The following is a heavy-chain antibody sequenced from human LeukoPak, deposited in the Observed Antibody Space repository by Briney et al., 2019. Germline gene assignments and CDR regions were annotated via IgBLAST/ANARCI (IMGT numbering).Heavy chain of an antibody. CDR3: APGYCTSTSCSHYFEY. J-gene: IGHJ4*02. CDR1: GFIFITYS. CDR2: ISSSSNTI. D-gene: IGHD2-2*01. Sequence: GGSLRLSCACSGFIFITYSMNWVRQARGEGLEWVSYISSSSNTIYYTDSVKGRFTISRDNAKNSLYLQMNNLRVEDTAVYYCAPGYCTSTSCSHYFEYWGQGTLVTVSS. V-gene: IGHV3-48*01.